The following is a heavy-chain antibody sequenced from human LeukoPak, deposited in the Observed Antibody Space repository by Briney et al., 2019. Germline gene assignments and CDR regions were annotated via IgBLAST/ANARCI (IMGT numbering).Heavy chain of an antibody. Sequence: TLSLTCTVSGGSISSGGYYWSWIRQHPGKGLEWIGYIYYSGSTYYNPSLKSRVTISVDTSKNQFSLKLSSVTAADTAVYYCASSEIMYGATKPKSYYYGMDVWGQGTTVTVSS. CDR1: GGSISSGGYY. J-gene: IGHJ6*02. D-gene: IGHD5-12*01. CDR3: ASSEIMYGATKPKSYYYGMDV. V-gene: IGHV4-31*03. CDR2: IYYSGST.